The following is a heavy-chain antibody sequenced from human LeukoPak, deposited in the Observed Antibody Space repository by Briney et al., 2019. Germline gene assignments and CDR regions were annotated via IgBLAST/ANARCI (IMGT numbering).Heavy chain of an antibody. CDR3: ARDQDIILNSPNCDCLDY. Sequence: GGSLRLSCTASGVTFSNYWMTWVRQAPGKGLEWVANTDRDGRVKHYSDSVRGRFTIIKDNAKSSLYLQMNSLRAEDTAVYYCARDQDIILNSPNCDCLDYWGQGTLVTVSS. V-gene: IGHV3-7*01. CDR2: TDRDGRVK. J-gene: IGHJ4*02. CDR1: GVTFSNYW. D-gene: IGHD2-21*02.